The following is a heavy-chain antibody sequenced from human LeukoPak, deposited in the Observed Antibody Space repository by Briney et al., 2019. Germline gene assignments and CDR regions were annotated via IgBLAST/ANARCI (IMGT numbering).Heavy chain of an antibody. J-gene: IGHJ5*02. CDR3: ARVVPAATTWFDP. V-gene: IGHV3-66*01. CDR2: IYSGGYT. CDR1: GFIVGSNY. Sequence: GGSLRLSCAVSGFIVGSNYMTWVRQAPGKGLEWVSIIYSGGYTYSADSVKGRFTISRDSFKNTLYLQMNSLRPEDTAVYYCARVVPAATTWFDPWGQGTLVTVSS. D-gene: IGHD2-2*01.